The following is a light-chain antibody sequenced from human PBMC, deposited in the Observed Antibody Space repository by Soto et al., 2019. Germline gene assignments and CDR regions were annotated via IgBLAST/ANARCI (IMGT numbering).Light chain of an antibody. CDR3: SSYTSSSTRV. Sequence: QSVLTQPASVSGSPGQSITISCTGTSSDVGAYDFVSWYQRHPDKAPKLMIYEVSNRPSGVSNRFSVSKSVNTATLTISGLQAEDEADYYCSSYTSSSTRVFGTGTRSPS. CDR1: SSDVGAYDF. CDR2: EVS. V-gene: IGLV2-14*03. J-gene: IGLJ1*01.